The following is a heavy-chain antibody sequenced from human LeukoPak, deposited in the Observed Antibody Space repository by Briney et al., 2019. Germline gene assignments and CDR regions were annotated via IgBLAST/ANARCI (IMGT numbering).Heavy chain of an antibody. Sequence: GGSLRLSCAASEFTFSSYAMSWVRQAPGKGMEWVSAISGSGGSTYYADSVKGRFTISRDNAKNSLYLQMNSLRAEDTAVYYCARDRGDGSGSYWGYWGQGTLVTVSS. CDR2: ISGSGGST. CDR1: EFTFSSYA. D-gene: IGHD3-10*01. V-gene: IGHV3-23*01. CDR3: ARDRGDGSGSYWGY. J-gene: IGHJ4*02.